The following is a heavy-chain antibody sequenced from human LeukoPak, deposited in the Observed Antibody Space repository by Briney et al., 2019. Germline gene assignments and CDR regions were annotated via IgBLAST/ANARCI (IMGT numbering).Heavy chain of an antibody. J-gene: IGHJ3*02. CDR1: GASISSYY. Sequence: SETMSLTCTVSGASISSYYWSWIRQPPGKGLEWIGYIYYSGSTNYNPSLKSRVTISVDTSKNQFSLKLSSVTAADTAVYYCARHRPHXDIVAXIXXXAFD. D-gene: IGHD5-12*01. V-gene: IGHV4-59*08. CDR3: ARHRPHXDIVAXIXXXAFD. CDR2: IYYSGST.